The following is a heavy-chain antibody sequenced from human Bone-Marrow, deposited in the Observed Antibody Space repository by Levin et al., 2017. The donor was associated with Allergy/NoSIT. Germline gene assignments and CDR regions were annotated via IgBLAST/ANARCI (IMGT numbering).Heavy chain of an antibody. J-gene: IGHJ4*02. CDR2: ISSSSSSTI. CDR1: GFTFSSYR. D-gene: IGHD6-19*01. Sequence: ASVKVSCAASGFTFSSYRMNWVRQAPGKGLEWVSYISSSSSSTIYYADSVKGRFTISRDNAKNSLYLQMNSLRAEDTAVYYCARDVRVAGMDYWGQGTLVTVSS. V-gene: IGHV3-48*04. CDR3: ARDVRVAGMDY.